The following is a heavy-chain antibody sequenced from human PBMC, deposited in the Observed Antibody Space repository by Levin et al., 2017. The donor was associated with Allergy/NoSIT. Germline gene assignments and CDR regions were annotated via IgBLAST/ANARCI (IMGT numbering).Heavy chain of an antibody. CDR3: AREGAYCGGDCYSYKEY. Sequence: GGSLRLSCAASGFTFSSYGMHWVRQAPGKGLEWVSVIWHDGRKKYYADSVKGRFTISRDNSKNTLYLQMNSLGAEDTAVYYCAREGAYCGGDCYSYKEYWGQGTLVTVSS. D-gene: IGHD2-21*02. J-gene: IGHJ4*02. CDR1: GFTFSSYG. V-gene: IGHV3-33*01. CDR2: IWHDGRKK.